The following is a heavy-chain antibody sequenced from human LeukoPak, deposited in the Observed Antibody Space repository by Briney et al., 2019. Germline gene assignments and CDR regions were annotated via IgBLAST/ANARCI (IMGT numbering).Heavy chain of an antibody. CDR3: TTVTLRPVGL. V-gene: IGHV3-15*05. CDR1: GFSFSRAW. D-gene: IGHD3-10*01. Sequence: GGSLRLSCAASGFSFSRAWMSWVRQAPGKGLEWVGRIKSKSDGGTTDYAAPVKGRFTISRDDSKNTLFLQVNSLKIEDTAVYYCTTVTLRPVGLWGQGTLVAVSS. CDR2: IKSKSDGGTT. J-gene: IGHJ4*02.